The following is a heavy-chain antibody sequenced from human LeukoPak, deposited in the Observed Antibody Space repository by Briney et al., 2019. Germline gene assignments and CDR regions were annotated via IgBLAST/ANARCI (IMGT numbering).Heavy chain of an antibody. Sequence: PGGSLRLSCAASGFTFSTYAMSWVRQAPGKGLEWVAVISYDGSNKYYADSVKGRFTISRDNSKNTLYLQMNSLRTEDTAVYYCAKDGTRGGFDYWGQGTLVTVSS. D-gene: IGHD1/OR15-1a*01. V-gene: IGHV3-30*18. CDR2: ISYDGSNK. J-gene: IGHJ4*02. CDR1: GFTFSTYA. CDR3: AKDGTRGGFDY.